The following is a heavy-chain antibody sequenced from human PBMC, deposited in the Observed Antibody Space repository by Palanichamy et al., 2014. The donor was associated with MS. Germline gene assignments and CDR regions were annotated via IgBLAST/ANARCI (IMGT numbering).Heavy chain of an antibody. D-gene: IGHD5-12*01. CDR1: GFTFSNYA. J-gene: IGHJ4*02. CDR2: ISGGADTT. Sequence: EVQLLDSGGGLVQPGGSLKLSCAASGFTFSNYAMSWVRQAPGKGLEWVSAISGGADTTYYADSVKGRFTISRDNFKNILYLQMNSLRVEDTAIYYCAKDNVARLSYWGRGTLVTVSS. V-gene: IGHV3-23*01. CDR3: AKDNVARLSY.